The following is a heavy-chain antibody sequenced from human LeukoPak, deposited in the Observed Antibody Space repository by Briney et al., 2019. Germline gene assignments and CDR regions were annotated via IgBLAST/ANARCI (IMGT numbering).Heavy chain of an antibody. CDR1: GFTFKNFG. D-gene: IGHD2-8*02. Sequence: GGSLRLSCEGSGFTFKNFGMRWLRQAPGKRLEWVSEVSGSGRITDYADSVKGRFAISRDNSKNALYLQMNNLGVEDTAIYYCAKRRPTGNYFDYWGQGTLVTVSA. CDR2: VSGSGRIT. J-gene: IGHJ4*02. CDR3: AKRRPTGNYFDY. V-gene: IGHV3-23*01.